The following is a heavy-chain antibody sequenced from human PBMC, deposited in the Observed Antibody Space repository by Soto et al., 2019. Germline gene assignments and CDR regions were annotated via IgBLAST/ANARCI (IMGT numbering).Heavy chain of an antibody. CDR3: PKTPLGNHGSVDI. V-gene: IGHV3-9*01. D-gene: IGHD3-16*01. Sequence: EVQLVESGGGLVQPGRSLRLACAASGFTFGDYGMHWVRQVPGKGLEWVSGISWNGVKTDYADSVKGRFTISRDNAESTLYLHMNRLRVEDTALYYCPKTPLGNHGSVDIWGQGTMVTVSS. CDR2: ISWNGVKT. J-gene: IGHJ3*02. CDR1: GFTFGDYG.